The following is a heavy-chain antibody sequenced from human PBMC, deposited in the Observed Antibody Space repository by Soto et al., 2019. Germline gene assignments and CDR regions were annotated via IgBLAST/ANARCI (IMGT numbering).Heavy chain of an antibody. CDR2: ISSGSGTI. J-gene: IGHJ6*02. D-gene: IGHD2-2*01. CDR3: AKDSLTPSLLNIVVVPAAIYYYGLDV. CDR1: GFTFSIYN. V-gene: IGHV3-48*01. Sequence: PGGSLRLSCTASGFTFSIYNMNWVRQAPGKGLECISYISSGSGTIYYADSVKGRFTVSRDNAKNSLYLQMNSLRAEDTAVYYCAKDSLTPSLLNIVVVPAAIYYYGLDVWGQGTTVTVSS.